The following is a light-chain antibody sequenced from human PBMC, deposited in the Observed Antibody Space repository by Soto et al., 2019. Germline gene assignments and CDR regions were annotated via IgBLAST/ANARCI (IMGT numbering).Light chain of an antibody. Sequence: EMLMTQSPATLSVSPGERATLSCRTSQSVSSNLAWYQQKPGQAPRLLIYGASTRATGIPARFSGSGSGTEFTLTISSLQSEDFAVYYCQQYNNWPPWTFGQGTKVDI. CDR3: QQYNNWPPWT. V-gene: IGKV3-15*01. CDR1: QSVSSN. J-gene: IGKJ1*01. CDR2: GAS.